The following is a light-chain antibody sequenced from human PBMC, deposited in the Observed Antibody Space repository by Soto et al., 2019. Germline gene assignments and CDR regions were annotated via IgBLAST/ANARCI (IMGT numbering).Light chain of an antibody. CDR3: QVWDSSSDHP. CDR2: YDS. J-gene: IGLJ2*01. CDR1: NIGSKS. Sequence: SYELTQPPSVSVAPGKTARITCGGNNIGSKSVHWYQQKPGQAPVLVIYYDSDRPSGIPERFSGSNSGNTATLTISRVEAWDEADYYCQVWDSSSDHPFGGGTKVTVL. V-gene: IGLV3-21*04.